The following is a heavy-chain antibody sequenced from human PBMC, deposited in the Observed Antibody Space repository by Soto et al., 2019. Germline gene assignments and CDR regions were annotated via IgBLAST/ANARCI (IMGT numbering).Heavy chain of an antibody. CDR2: INAGNGNT. V-gene: IGHV1-3*01. Sequence: GASVKVSCKASGYTFTSYAMHWVRQAPGQRLEWMGWINAGNGNTKYSQKFQGRVTITRDTSASTAYMELSSLRSEDTAVYYCARDGSDYGDYPLDYWGQGSLVTVSS. J-gene: IGHJ4*02. CDR1: GYTFTSYA. D-gene: IGHD4-17*01. CDR3: ARDGSDYGDYPLDY.